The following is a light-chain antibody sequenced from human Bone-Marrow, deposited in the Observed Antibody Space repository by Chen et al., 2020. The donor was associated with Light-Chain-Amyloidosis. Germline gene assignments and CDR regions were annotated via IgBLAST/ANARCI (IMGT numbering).Light chain of an antibody. CDR2: GAS. V-gene: IGKV3-20*01. J-gene: IGKJ4*01. CDR1: QTISSNH. CDR3: QQYGTSPLT. Sequence: EIVLTQSPGTLSLSPGEGANLSCRASQTISSNHITWYQQKFGQATRLLIYGASSGATGIPDSFTGSGSGTDVTLTIIRLEPEDFAMYYCQQYGTSPLTFGGGTKVEIK.